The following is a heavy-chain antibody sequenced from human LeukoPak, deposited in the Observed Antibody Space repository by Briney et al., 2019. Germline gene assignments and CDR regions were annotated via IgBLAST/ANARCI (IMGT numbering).Heavy chain of an antibody. CDR1: GASIISSY. V-gene: IGHV4-59*01. D-gene: IGHD2-15*01. CDR3: ARIVSVYYYGMDV. CDR2: IYHSGST. J-gene: IGHJ6*02. Sequence: SETLSLTCTVSGASIISSYWSWIRQPPGEGLEWIGYIYHSGSTNYSPPLKSRVTLSVDTSKNQFSLKVSSVTAADTAVYYCARIVSVYYYGMDVWGRGTTVTVSS.